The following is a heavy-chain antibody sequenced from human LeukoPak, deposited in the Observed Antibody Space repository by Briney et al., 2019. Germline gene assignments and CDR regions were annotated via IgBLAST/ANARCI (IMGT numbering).Heavy chain of an antibody. CDR3: ARGVVAALNSFDY. J-gene: IGHJ4*02. CDR1: GGTFSSYA. Sequence: SVKVSCKASGGTFSSYAISWVRQAPGQGLEWMGGIIPIFGTANYAQKFQGRVTITADKSTSTAYMELSSLRSEDTAVYYCARGVVAALNSFDYWGQGTLVTVSS. CDR2: IIPIFGTA. D-gene: IGHD2-15*01. V-gene: IGHV1-69*06.